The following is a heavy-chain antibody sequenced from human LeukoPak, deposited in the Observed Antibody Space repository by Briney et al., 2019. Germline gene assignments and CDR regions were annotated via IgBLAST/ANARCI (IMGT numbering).Heavy chain of an antibody. V-gene: IGHV1-8*03. CDR3: ARRGLVAGIYDLVYGFDL. J-gene: IGHJ3*01. CDR2: VNPDTGNT. Sequence: GASVKVSCKAAGYSFTTFHINWVRQAPGQGPEWMGGVNPDTGNTGFAQKFQGRVTITQNSSVTTVYMELSSLTSEDTAVYYCARRGLVAGIYDLVYGFDLWGQGTMVTVSS. CDR1: GYSFTTFH. D-gene: IGHD3/OR15-3a*01.